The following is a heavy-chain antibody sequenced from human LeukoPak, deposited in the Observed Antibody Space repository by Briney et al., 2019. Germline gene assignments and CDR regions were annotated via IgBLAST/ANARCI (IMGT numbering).Heavy chain of an antibody. CDR3: AKGVTRSVHWFDP. D-gene: IGHD2-15*01. V-gene: IGHV3-23*01. J-gene: IGHJ5*02. CDR2: ISGSGGST. CDR1: GFSVSSNY. Sequence: AGSLRLSCAASGFSVSSNYMSWVRQAPGKGLEWVSAISGSGGSTYYADSVKGRFTISRDNSKNTLYLQMNSLRAEDTAVYYCAKGVTRSVHWFDPWGQGTLVTVSS.